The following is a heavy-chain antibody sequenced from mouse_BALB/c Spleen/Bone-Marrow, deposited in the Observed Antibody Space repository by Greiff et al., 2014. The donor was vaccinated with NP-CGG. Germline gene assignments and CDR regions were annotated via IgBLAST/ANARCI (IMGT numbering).Heavy chain of an antibody. CDR3: ARDNYYGSSY. J-gene: IGHJ2*01. CDR2: ISYSGST. V-gene: IGHV3-2*02. D-gene: IGHD1-1*01. CDR1: GYSITSDYA. Sequence: VQLQQSGPGLVKPSQSLSLTCTVTGYSITSDYAWNWIRQFPGNKLEWMGYISYSGSTSYHPSLKSRISITRDTSKNQFFLQLNSVTNEDTATDYCARDNYYGSSYWGQGTTLTVSS.